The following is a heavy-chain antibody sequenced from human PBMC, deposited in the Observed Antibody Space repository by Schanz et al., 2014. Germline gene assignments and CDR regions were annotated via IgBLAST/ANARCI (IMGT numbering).Heavy chain of an antibody. D-gene: IGHD3-22*01. CDR2: ISYEGNDK. CDR1: GFTFSSYG. Sequence: QVQLVESGGGVVQPGRSLRLSCATSGFTFSSYGMHWVRQAPGKGLEWVAVISYEGNDKYYGDSVKGRFTISRDNAKNSLYLQMNSLRAEDTAVYYCARDKGGYYPFDYWGQGSLVTVSS. CDR3: ARDKGGYYPFDY. J-gene: IGHJ4*02. V-gene: IGHV3-30*19.